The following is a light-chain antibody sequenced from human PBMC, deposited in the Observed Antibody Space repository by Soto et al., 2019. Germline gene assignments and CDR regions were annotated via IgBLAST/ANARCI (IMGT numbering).Light chain of an antibody. CDR3: QQYTDWPPWT. V-gene: IGKV3-15*01. CDR1: QSVLSN. Sequence: ETVMTQSPATLSVSPGERDTLSCRASQSVLSNLAWYQQKPGQAPRLLIYGASTRAAGIPARFSGSGSGTECTLTISSLQSEDFAVYYCQQYTDWPPWTFGQGTKVEIK. CDR2: GAS. J-gene: IGKJ1*01.